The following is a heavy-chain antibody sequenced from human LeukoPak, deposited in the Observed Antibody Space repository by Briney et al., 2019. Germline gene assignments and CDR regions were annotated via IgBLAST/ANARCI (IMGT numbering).Heavy chain of an antibody. CDR1: GFTFSSYG. J-gene: IGHJ6*03. Sequence: GGSLRLSCAASGFTFSSYGMHWVRQAPGKGLEWVAFIRYDGSNEYYADSVKGRFTISRDNSKNTLYLQMNSLRAEDTAVYYCAKAGYCSTTGCPDYYYMDVRGQGTTVTVSS. CDR3: AKAGYCSTTGCPDYYYMDV. D-gene: IGHD2-2*01. V-gene: IGHV3-30*02. CDR2: IRYDGSNE.